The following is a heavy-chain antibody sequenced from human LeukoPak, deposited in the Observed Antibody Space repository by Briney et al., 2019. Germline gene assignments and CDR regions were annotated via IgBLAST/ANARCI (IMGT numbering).Heavy chain of an antibody. V-gene: IGHV4-39*01. CDR1: GGSISSSSYY. CDR2: IYYSGST. J-gene: IGHJ4*02. CDR3: ARLQPHPPFDY. Sequence: SETLSLTCAVSGGSISSSSYYWGWIRQPPGKGLEWIGSIYYSGSTYYNPSLKSRVTISVDTSKNQFSLKLSSVTAADTAVYYCARLQPHPPFDYWGQGTLVTVSS.